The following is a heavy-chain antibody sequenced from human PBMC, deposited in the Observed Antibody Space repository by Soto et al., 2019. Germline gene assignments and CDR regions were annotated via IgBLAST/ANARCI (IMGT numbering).Heavy chain of an antibody. CDR1: GYTFTSYG. J-gene: IGHJ5*02. CDR2: ISAYNGNT. V-gene: IGHV1-18*04. Sequence: GASVKVSCKASGYTFTSYGISWVRQAPGQGLEWMGWISAYNGNTNYAQKLQGRVTMTTDTSTSTAYMELRSLRSDDTAVYYCAIIPARVTIFGWLDPWGQGTLVTVSS. D-gene: IGHD5-18*01. CDR3: AIIPARVTIFGWLDP.